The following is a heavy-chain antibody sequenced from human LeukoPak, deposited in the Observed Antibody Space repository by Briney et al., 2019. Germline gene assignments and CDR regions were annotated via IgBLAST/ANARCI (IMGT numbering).Heavy chain of an antibody. CDR3: AKTLSIAARPSKTYYFDY. CDR2: XSGGST. V-gene: IGHV3-23*01. Sequence: XSGGSTYYADSVKGRFTISRDNSKNTLYLQMNSLRAEDTAVYYCAKTLSIAARPSKTYYFDYWGQGTLVTVSS. J-gene: IGHJ4*02. D-gene: IGHD6-6*01.